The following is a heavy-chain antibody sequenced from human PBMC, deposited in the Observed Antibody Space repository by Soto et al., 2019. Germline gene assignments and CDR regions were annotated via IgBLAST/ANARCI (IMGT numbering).Heavy chain of an antibody. CDR1: GGSISSYY. J-gene: IGHJ4*02. CDR2: IYYSGST. V-gene: IGHV4-59*01. CDR3: ARVRGYYSYYFDY. D-gene: IGHD3-22*01. Sequence: PSETLSLTCTVSGGSISSYYWSWIRQPPGKGLEWIGYIYYSGSTNYNPSLKSRVTISVDTSKNQFSLKLSSVTAADTAVYYCARVRGYYSYYFDYWGQGXLVTVYS.